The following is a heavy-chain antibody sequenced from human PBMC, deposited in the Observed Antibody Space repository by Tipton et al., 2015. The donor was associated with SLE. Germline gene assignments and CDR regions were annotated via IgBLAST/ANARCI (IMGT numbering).Heavy chain of an antibody. V-gene: IGHV4-59*01. J-gene: IGHJ4*02. Sequence: TLSLTCAVYGGSFSGYYWSWIRQPPGKGLEWIGYIYYSGSTNYNPSLKSRVTISVDTSKNQFSLKLSSVTAADTAVYYCARGAIVGATNFDYWGQGTLVTVSS. CDR3: ARGAIVGATNFDY. D-gene: IGHD1-26*01. CDR1: GGSFSGYY. CDR2: IYYSGST.